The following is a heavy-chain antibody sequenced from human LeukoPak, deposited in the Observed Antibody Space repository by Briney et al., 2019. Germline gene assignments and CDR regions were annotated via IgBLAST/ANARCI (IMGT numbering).Heavy chain of an antibody. J-gene: IGHJ4*02. D-gene: IGHD5-18*01. CDR2: IYYSGST. Sequence: SETLSLTCTVSGGSISSSSYYWGWIRQPPGKGLEWIGSIYYSGSTYYNPSLKSRVTISVDTSKNQFSLKLSSVTAADTAVYYCARPGLRSDSMVKMYYFDYWGQGTLVTVSS. CDR1: GGSISSSSYY. V-gene: IGHV4-39*01. CDR3: ARPGLRSDSMVKMYYFDY.